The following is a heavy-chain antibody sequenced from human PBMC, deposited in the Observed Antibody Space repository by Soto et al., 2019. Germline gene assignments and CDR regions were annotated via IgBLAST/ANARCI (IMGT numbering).Heavy chain of an antibody. V-gene: IGHV4-59*01. CDR3: ARNQVRYSSSSYYFDY. CDR2: IYYSGST. CDR1: GVSISSYY. D-gene: IGHD6-13*01. J-gene: IGHJ4*02. Sequence: SETMSVTSSVAGVSISSYYLSLIRQPPGKGLEWIGYIYYSGSTNYNPSLKSRVTISVDTSKNQFSLKLSSVTAADTAVYYCARNQVRYSSSSYYFDYWGQGTLVTVSS.